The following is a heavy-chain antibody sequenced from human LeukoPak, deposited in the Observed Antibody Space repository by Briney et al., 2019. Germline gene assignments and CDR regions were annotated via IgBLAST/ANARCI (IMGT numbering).Heavy chain of an antibody. V-gene: IGHV4-39*02. CDR3: ARDPTAAGKGAWFDP. D-gene: IGHD6-13*01. J-gene: IGHJ5*02. Sequence: ADTLSLTCTVSGGSISSSGYYWGWIRQPPGKGLEWIGSIYYSGSTYYNPSLKSRVTISVDTSKNQFSLKLSSVAAADTAVYYCARDPTAAGKGAWFDPWGQGTLVTVSS. CDR2: IYYSGST. CDR1: GGSISSSGYY.